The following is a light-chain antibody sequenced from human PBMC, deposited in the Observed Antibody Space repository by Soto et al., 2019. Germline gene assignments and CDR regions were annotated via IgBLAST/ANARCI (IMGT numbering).Light chain of an antibody. CDR2: ADS. CDR3: QVWDTSSDHVV. CDR1: DIGSNS. Sequence: SYVLTQPPSVSVAPRQTARITCGGNDIGSNSVHWYQQKPGQAPVLVVYADSDRPSGIPDRFSGSNSGNTATLTISGVEDGDEADYYCQVWDTSSDHVVFGGGTQRAGL. V-gene: IGLV3-21*02. J-gene: IGLJ2*01.